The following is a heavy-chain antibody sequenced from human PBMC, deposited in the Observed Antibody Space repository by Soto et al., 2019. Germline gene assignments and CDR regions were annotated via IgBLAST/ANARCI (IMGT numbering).Heavy chain of an antibody. V-gene: IGHV4-30-4*01. Sequence: SETLSLTCTVSGGSISSGDYSWSWVRQSPGKGLEWIGHIYNSGITYYNTSLKSRVVISIDTSRNQFSLRLNSLTAADRAFYFCARGVTVFGLVSRFWFDPWGQGTVVTVSS. CDR1: GGSISSGDYS. CDR2: IYNSGIT. CDR3: ARGVTVFGLVSRFWFDP. D-gene: IGHD3-3*01. J-gene: IGHJ5*02.